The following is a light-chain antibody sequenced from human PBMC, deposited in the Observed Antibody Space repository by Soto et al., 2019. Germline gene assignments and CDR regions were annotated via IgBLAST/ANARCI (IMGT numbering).Light chain of an antibody. J-gene: IGLJ2*01. V-gene: IGLV2-11*01. CDR2: DVS. Sequence: QSVLTQPASVSGSPGQSITISCTGTSSDVGGYDFVSWYQQHPGKAPKLMISDVSKRPSGVPDRFSGSKSGNTASPTISGLQAEDEADYYCCSYAGDLALFGGGTKVTVL. CDR3: CSYAGDLAL. CDR1: SSDVGGYDF.